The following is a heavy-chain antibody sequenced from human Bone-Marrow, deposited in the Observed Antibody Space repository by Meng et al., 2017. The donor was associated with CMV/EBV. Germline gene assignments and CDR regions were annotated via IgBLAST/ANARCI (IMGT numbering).Heavy chain of an antibody. CDR1: GFTFSSYS. CDR2: ISSSSSYI. D-gene: IGHD6-19*01. V-gene: IGHV3-21*01. Sequence: GGSLRRSCAASGFTFSSYSMTWVRQAPGMGLEWVSSISSSSSYIYYADSVKGRFTISRDNAKNSLYLQMNSLRAEDTAVYYCARIAVAGNIDDYWGQGTLVTVSS. J-gene: IGHJ4*02. CDR3: ARIAVAGNIDDY.